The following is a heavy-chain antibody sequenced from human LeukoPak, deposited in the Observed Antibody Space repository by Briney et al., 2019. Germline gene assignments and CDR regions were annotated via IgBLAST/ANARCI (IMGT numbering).Heavy chain of an antibody. D-gene: IGHD3-22*01. CDR1: GFTFSSYG. V-gene: IGHV3-30*18. CDR3: AKVKGSYYDSSGYYYVRYFDY. Sequence: GGSLRLSCAASGFTFSSYGMHCVRQAPGKGLEWVAVISYDGSNKYYADSVKGRFTISRDNSKNTLYLQMNSLRAEDTAVYYCAKVKGSYYDSSGYYYVRYFDYWGQGTLVTVSS. J-gene: IGHJ4*02. CDR2: ISYDGSNK.